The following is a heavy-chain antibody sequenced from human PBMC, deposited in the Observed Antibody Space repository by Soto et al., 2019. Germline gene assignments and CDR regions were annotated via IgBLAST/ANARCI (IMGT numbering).Heavy chain of an antibody. CDR2: INHSGST. V-gene: IGHV4-34*01. D-gene: IGHD3-3*01. CDR3: ASARFWGMDV. Sequence: QVQLQQWGAGLLKPSETLSLTCAVYGGSFSGYYWSWIRQPPGKGLEWIGEINHSGSTNYNPSLKGRVTISVDTSKSRFSVKLSSVTAADTAVYYCASARFWGMDVWGQGTTVTVSS. CDR1: GGSFSGYY. J-gene: IGHJ6*02.